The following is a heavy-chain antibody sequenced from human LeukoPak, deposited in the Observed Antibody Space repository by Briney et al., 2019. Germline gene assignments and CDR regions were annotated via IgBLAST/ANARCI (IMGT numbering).Heavy chain of an antibody. CDR3: ARDPYSGSYGNYYYYFMDV. D-gene: IGHD1-26*01. J-gene: IGHJ6*03. CDR1: GFTFSDYY. CDR2: ISSSGSTI. V-gene: IGHV3-11*01. Sequence: GGSLRLSCAASGFTFSDYYMSWIRQAPGRGLEWVSYISSSGSTIYYADSVKGRFTISRDNAKNSLYLQMNSLRAEDTAVYYCARDPYSGSYGNYYYYFMDVWGKGTTVTISS.